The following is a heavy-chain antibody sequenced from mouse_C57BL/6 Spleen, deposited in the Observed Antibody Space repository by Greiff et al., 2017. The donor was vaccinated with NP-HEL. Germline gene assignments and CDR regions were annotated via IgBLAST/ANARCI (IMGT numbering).Heavy chain of an antibody. J-gene: IGHJ4*01. CDR2: ISSGGSYT. CDR3: ARHNYSNYYYAMDY. CDR1: GFTFSSYG. V-gene: IGHV5-6*01. Sequence: EVHLVESGGDLVKPGGSLKLSCAASGFTFSSYGMSWVRQTPDKRLEWVATISSGGSYTYYPDSVKGRFTISRDNAKNTLYLQMSSLKSEDTAMYYCARHNYSNYYYAMDYWGQGTSVTVSS. D-gene: IGHD2-5*01.